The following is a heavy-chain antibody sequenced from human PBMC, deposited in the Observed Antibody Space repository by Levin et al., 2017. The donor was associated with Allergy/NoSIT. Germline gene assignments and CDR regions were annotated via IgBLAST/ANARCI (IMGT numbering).Heavy chain of an antibody. CDR3: AREVTSPWYLDV. V-gene: IGHV4-59*12. CDR1: GASINNYY. J-gene: IGHJ2*01. D-gene: IGHD2-21*02. Sequence: SETLSLTCTVSGASINNYYWSWVRQPPGKGLEWIGYIYYSGTTNYNPSLKSRVTISLDTSNNQFSLRLASVTVADTALYYCAREVTSPWYLDVWGRGILVTVSS. CDR2: IYYSGTT.